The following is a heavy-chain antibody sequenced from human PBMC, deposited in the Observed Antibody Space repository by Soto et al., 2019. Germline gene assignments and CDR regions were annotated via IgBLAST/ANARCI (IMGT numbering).Heavy chain of an antibody. D-gene: IGHD3-16*02. CDR2: IFPSGSDT. V-gene: IGHV5-51*01. Sequence: PGESLKISCRGSGYNFNSYWIAWVRQMPGKGLEWMGIIFPSGSDTRYSPSFRGQVTISVDRSISTAYLQWNSLKASDSATYYCARRVGSSFRYFDNCGQETLATASS. J-gene: IGHJ4*02. CDR1: GYNFNSYW. CDR3: ARRVGSSFRYFDN.